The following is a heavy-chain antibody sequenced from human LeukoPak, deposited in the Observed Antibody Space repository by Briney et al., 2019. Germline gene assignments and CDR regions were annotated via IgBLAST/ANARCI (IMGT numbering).Heavy chain of an antibody. CDR2: IYSGGST. D-gene: IGHD1-26*01. J-gene: IGHJ6*03. Sequence: GGSLRLSCAASGLTVSKNYMSWVRQAPGKGLESVSVIYSGGSTYYADSVRGRFTISRDNSKNTLYLQMNSLRVEDTAVYYCARGGSRGSYLPFTRDYYMDVWGKGTTVTISS. CDR1: GLTVSKNY. CDR3: ARGGSRGSYLPFTRDYYMDV. V-gene: IGHV3-53*01.